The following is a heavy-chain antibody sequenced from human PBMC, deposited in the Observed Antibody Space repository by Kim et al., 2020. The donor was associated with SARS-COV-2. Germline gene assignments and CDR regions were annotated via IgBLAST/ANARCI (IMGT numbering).Heavy chain of an antibody. CDR1: GGTFSSYA. J-gene: IGHJ5*02. V-gene: IGHV1-69*13. CDR3: ARDIVVVPAAMSPEVGLDP. Sequence: SVKVSCKASGGTFSSYAISWVRQAPGQGLEWMGGIIPIFGTANYAQKFQGRVTITADESTSTAYMELSSLRSEDTAVYYCARDIVVVPAAMSPEVGLDPWGQGTLVTVSS. D-gene: IGHD2-2*01. CDR2: IIPIFGTA.